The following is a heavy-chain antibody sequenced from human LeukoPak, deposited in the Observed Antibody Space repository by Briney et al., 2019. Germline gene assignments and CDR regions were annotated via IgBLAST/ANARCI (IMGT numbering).Heavy chain of an antibody. Sequence: GGSLRLSCAASGFAVSREYMSWVRQAPGQGLEWVSVIYNSDKTYYADSVKGRFTISRDNSENTLYLQMNSLGADDTAVYHCARSILDGSGSYYMAYWGQGTLVTVSS. V-gene: IGHV3-53*01. CDR2: IYNSDKT. CDR1: GFAVSREY. D-gene: IGHD3-10*01. J-gene: IGHJ4*02. CDR3: ARSILDGSGSYYMAY.